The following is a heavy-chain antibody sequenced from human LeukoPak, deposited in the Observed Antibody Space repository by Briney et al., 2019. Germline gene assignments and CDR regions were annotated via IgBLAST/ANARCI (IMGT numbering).Heavy chain of an antibody. D-gene: IGHD3-10*01. CDR2: INHSGNT. J-gene: IGHJ6*03. V-gene: IGHV4-34*01. Sequence: ASETLSLTCAVYGGSFSGYYWSWIRQPPGKGLEWIGEINHSGNTNYNPSLKSRVTISVDTSKNQFSLKLSSVTAADTAVYYCARGPYLPYYYGSGSYYYYMDVWGKGTTVTVSS. CDR3: ARGPYLPYYYGSGSYYYYMDV. CDR1: GGSFSGYY.